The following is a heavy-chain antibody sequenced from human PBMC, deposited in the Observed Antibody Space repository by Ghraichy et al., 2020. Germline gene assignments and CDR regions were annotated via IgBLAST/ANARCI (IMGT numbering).Heavy chain of an antibody. Sequence: GGSLRLSCAASGFTFSSYSMNWVRQAPGKGLEWVSYISSSISTIYYADSVKGRFTISRDNAKNSLYLQMNSLRAEDTAVYYCARERGSSSSGGVYYFDYWSQGHLVTVSS. CDR1: GFTFSSYS. CDR2: ISSSISTI. CDR3: ARERGSSSSGGVYYFDY. V-gene: IGHV3-48*01. J-gene: IGHJ4*02. D-gene: IGHD6-6*01.